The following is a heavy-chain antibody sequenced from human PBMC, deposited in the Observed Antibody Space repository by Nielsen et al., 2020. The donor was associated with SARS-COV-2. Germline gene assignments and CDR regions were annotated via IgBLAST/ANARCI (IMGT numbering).Heavy chain of an antibody. V-gene: IGHV1-3*01. D-gene: IGHD6-13*01. J-gene: IGHJ4*02. Sequence: ASVKVSCKASRYTFTSYAMHWVRQAPGQRLEWMGWINAGNGNTKYSQKFQGRVTITRDTSASTAYMELSSPRSEDTAVYYCARDEWQQLLDYWGQGTLVTVSS. CDR2: INAGNGNT. CDR3: ARDEWQQLLDY. CDR1: RYTFTSYA.